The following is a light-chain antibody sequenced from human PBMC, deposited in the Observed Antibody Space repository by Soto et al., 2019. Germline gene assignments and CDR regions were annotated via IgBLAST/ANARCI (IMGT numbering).Light chain of an antibody. CDR3: QQRSNWTPLT. J-gene: IGKJ4*01. Sequence: EIVLTQSPATLSLSPGERATLSCRASQRISNSLVWYQQKPGQAPRPLTYDASNRATGIPARFSGSGSGTDCTLTISRLEPENLSLYSCQQRSNWTPLTFGGGTKVEI. V-gene: IGKV3-11*01. CDR1: QRISNS. CDR2: DAS.